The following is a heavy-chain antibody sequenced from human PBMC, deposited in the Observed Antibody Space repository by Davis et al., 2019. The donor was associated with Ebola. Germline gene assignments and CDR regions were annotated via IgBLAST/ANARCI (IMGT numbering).Heavy chain of an antibody. V-gene: IGHV3-23*05. CDR2: IRGNGNT. Sequence: PGGSLRLSCAASGFTLSGNAITWVRQAPGRGLEWVSDIRGNGNTHYADSVKGRFTISRDDPKSMVYVQMNSLRAEDTAVYYCARVLGVAGYFDYWGQGTLVTVSS. CDR3: ARVLGVAGYFDY. J-gene: IGHJ4*02. CDR1: GFTLSGNA. D-gene: IGHD6-19*01.